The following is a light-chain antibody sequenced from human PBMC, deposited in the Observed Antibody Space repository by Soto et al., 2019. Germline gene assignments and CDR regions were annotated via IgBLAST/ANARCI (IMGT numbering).Light chain of an antibody. CDR1: QGINRF. V-gene: IGKV1-9*01. Sequence: IQLNQSPSFLSASVGDRVTITXRASQGINRFLAWYQQKPGXAPKXXXYDXSTFQIGFPSSFSGSGSGTEFTRPISSLQPEDCANYYWHQLKRHISTFGQGTRLEIK. CDR2: DXS. CDR3: HQLKRHIST. J-gene: IGKJ5*01.